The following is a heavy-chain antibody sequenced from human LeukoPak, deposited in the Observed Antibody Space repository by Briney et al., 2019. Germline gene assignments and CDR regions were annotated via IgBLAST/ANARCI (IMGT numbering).Heavy chain of an antibody. CDR2: IYHSGST. D-gene: IGHD3-22*01. CDR3: ARAIYYDSSGFDY. J-gene: IGHJ4*02. Sequence: PSETLSLTCTVSGGSISSYYWSWIRQPAGKGLEWIGYIYHSGSTYYNPSLKSRVTISVDRSKNQFSLKLSSVTAADTAVYYCARAIYYDSSGFDYWGQGTLVTVSS. V-gene: IGHV4-59*12. CDR1: GGSISSYY.